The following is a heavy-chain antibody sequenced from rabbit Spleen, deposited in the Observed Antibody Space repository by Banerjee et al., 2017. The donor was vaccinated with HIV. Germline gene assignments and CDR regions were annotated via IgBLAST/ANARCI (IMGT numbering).Heavy chain of an antibody. D-gene: IGHD7-1*01. CDR2: IDAGSSGFT. V-gene: IGHV1S40*01. CDR1: GVSFSSNHY. J-gene: IGHJ6*01. Sequence: QSLEESGGGLVKPGASLTLTCTASGVSFSSNHYMCWVRQAPGKGLEWIACIDAGSSGFTYFASWAKGRFTCSKTSSTTVTLQMTSLTVADTATYFCAREVEIYTGYVGYGVPNYGMDLWGPGTLVTVS. CDR3: AREVEIYTGYVGYGVPNYGMDL.